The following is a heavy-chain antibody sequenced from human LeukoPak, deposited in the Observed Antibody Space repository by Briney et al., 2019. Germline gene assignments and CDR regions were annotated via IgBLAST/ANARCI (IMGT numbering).Heavy chain of an antibody. CDR1: GGSFSGYY. Sequence: SETLSLTRAVYGGSFSGYYWSWIRQPPGKGLEWIGEINHSGSTNYNPSLKSRVTISVDTSKNQFSLKLSSVTAADTAVYYCARGRTPYYFDYWGQGTLVTVSS. J-gene: IGHJ4*02. D-gene: IGHD2-2*01. CDR2: INHSGST. V-gene: IGHV4-34*01. CDR3: ARGRTPYYFDY.